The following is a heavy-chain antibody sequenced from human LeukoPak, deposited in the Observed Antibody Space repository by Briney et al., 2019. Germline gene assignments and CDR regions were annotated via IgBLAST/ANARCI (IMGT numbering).Heavy chain of an antibody. D-gene: IGHD6-13*01. Sequence: GGSLRLSCAASGFTVSSNYMSWVRQAPGKGLEWVSVIYSGGSTYYADSVKGRFTITRDNSKNTLYLQMNSLRAEDTAVYYCARTVSSWYVYYFDYWGQGTLVTVSS. CDR3: ARTVSSWYVYYFDY. V-gene: IGHV3-66*02. CDR1: GFTVSSNY. J-gene: IGHJ4*02. CDR2: IYSGGST.